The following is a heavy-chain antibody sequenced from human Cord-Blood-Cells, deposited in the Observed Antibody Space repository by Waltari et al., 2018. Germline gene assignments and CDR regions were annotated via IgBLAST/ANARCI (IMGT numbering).Heavy chain of an antibody. CDR2: ISGSGGST. D-gene: IGHD3-10*01. V-gene: IGHV3-23*01. J-gene: IGHJ3*02. Sequence: EVQLLESGGGLVQPGGSLRLSYAASGFTFSSYAMSWVRQAPGKGLEWVSAISGSGGSTYYADSVKGRFTISRDNSKNTLYLQMNSLRAEDTAVYYCAKDNGIREYAFDIWGQGTMVTVSS. CDR3: AKDNGIREYAFDI. CDR1: GFTFSSYA.